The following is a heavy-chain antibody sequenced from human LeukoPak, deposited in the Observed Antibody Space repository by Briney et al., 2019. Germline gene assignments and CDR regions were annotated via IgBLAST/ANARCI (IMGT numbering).Heavy chain of an antibody. J-gene: IGHJ4*02. D-gene: IGHD6-19*01. CDR1: GYTFTSYD. CDR2: ISAYNGNT. Sequence: ASVKVSCKASGYTFTSYDINWVRQAPGQGLEWMGWISAYNGNTNYAQKPQGRVTMTTDTSTSTAYMELRSLRSDDTAVYYCARDPYSSGWYDYWGQGTLVTVSS. CDR3: ARDPYSSGWYDY. V-gene: IGHV1-18*01.